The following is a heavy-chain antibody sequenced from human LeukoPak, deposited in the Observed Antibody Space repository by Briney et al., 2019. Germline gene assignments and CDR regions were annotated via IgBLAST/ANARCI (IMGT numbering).Heavy chain of an antibody. CDR2: IHSGGST. J-gene: IGHJ3*02. V-gene: IGHV3-66*01. CDR1: GFTVSSNY. CDR3: ARASYSSGWPDAFDI. Sequence: GGSLRLSCAASGFTVSSNYMSWVRQAPGKGLEWVSVIHSGGSTYYADSVKGRLTISRDNSKNTLYLQMNSLRAEDTALYYCARASYSSGWPDAFDIWGQGTMVTVSS. D-gene: IGHD6-19*01.